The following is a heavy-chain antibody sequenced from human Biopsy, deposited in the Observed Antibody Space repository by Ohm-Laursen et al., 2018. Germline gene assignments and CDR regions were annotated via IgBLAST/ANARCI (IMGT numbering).Heavy chain of an antibody. J-gene: IGHJ4*02. Sequence: SETLSLTCAVTDKSINKYYWSWLRQPAGKGLEYIGRILFSGDTNPDYNPSLKSRVTISVDTSKNQFSLKMRSVTAADTAVYFCTRKPNSLYYFDHWGQGTLVTVSS. D-gene: IGHD1-14*01. CDR3: TRKPNSLYYFDH. CDR2: ILFSGDT. V-gene: IGHV4-59*10. CDR1: DKSINKYY.